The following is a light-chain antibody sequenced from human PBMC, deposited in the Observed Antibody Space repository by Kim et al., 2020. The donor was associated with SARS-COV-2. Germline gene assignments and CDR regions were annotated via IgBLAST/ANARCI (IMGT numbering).Light chain of an antibody. Sequence: QSVLTQPPSVSGAPGQRVTISCTGSSSTIGAGYDVHWYQHLPGTAPKLLIYGNNNRPSGVPDRFSGSKSGTSASLAIIGLQAEDEANYYCQSYDNSLSGWVFGGGTQLTVL. V-gene: IGLV1-40*01. CDR2: GNN. CDR1: SSTIGAGYD. J-gene: IGLJ3*02. CDR3: QSYDNSLSGWV.